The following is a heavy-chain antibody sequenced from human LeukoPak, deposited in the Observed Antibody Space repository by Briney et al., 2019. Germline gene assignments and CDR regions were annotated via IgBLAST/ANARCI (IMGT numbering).Heavy chain of an antibody. V-gene: IGHV2-5*02. CDR3: APLKGDIVVDSH. Sequence: GPTLVKPTQTLTLTCTFSGFSLRTSGMAVDWIRQPPGKALEWLALIFWDGDKRYRPALKSRLTITKDTPKNQVVLTMTNMDPVDTATYYCAPLKGDIVVDSHWGQGTLVTVS. D-gene: IGHD3-22*01. J-gene: IGHJ4*02. CDR1: GFSLRTSGMA. CDR2: IFWDGDK.